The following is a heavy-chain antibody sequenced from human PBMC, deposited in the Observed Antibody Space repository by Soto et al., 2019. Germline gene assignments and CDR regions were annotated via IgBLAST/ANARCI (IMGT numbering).Heavy chain of an antibody. CDR3: ARQGTTSPDY. J-gene: IGHJ4*02. V-gene: IGHV4-39*01. CDR1: GGSVSSATYF. D-gene: IGHD4-17*01. Sequence: ETLSLTCPVSGGSVSSATYFWGWIRQPPGKGLEWIGSMYYSGSTYYNPSLKSRVTISADTSKNHFSLKLSSVTAADTAVYYCARQGTTSPDYWGQGTLVTVSS. CDR2: MYYSGST.